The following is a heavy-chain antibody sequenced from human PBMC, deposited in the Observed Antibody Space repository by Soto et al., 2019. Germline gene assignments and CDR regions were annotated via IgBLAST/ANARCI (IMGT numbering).Heavy chain of an antibody. D-gene: IGHD6-6*01. J-gene: IGHJ4*02. CDR1: GYTFTSYD. Sequence: ASVKVSCKASGYTFTSYDINWVRQATGQGLEWMGWMNPNSGNTGYAQKFQGRVTMTRNTSISTAYMELSSLRSEDTAVYYCARAYSSSTHLDYWGQGTLVTVSS. V-gene: IGHV1-8*01. CDR3: ARAYSSSTHLDY. CDR2: MNPNSGNT.